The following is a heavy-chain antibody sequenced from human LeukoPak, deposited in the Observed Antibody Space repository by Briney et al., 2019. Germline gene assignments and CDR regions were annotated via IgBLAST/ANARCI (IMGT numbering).Heavy chain of an antibody. CDR2: NSAYNGNT. D-gene: IGHD5-18*01. J-gene: IGHJ4*02. Sequence: AASVKVSCKASGYTFTSYGISRVRQAPGQGLEWMGWNSAYNGNTNYVQKLQGRVTMTTDTSTSTAYMELRSLRSDDTAVYYCARGSSGYSYGYAVDYWGQGTLVTVSS. V-gene: IGHV1-18*04. CDR3: ARGSSGYSYGYAVDY. CDR1: GYTFTSYG.